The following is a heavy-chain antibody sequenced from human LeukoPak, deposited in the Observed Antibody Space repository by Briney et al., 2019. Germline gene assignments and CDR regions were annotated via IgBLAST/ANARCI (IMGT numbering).Heavy chain of an antibody. Sequence: PSETLSLTCTVSGYSISSGYYWGWNRQPPGKGLEWIGSIYHSGSTYYNPSLKSRVTISVDTSKNQFSLKLSSVTAADTAVYYCARSGGYYDSSGYYWDFDYWGQGTLVTVSS. CDR2: IYHSGST. D-gene: IGHD3-22*01. V-gene: IGHV4-38-2*02. J-gene: IGHJ4*02. CDR3: ARSGGYYDSSGYYWDFDY. CDR1: GYSISSGYY.